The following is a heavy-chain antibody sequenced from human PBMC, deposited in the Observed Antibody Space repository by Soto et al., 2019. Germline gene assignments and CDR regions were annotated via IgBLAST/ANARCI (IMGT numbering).Heavy chain of an antibody. Sequence: PGGSLRLSCAASGFIFSSYWMSWVRQAPGKGLEWVANIKQDGSETYYVDSVKGRFTISRDNAKNSLYLQMNTLRAEDTAVYYCAREGKFAYWGQGNLVTVPS. CDR2: IKQDGSET. V-gene: IGHV3-7*03. CDR3: AREGKFAY. D-gene: IGHD3-10*01. J-gene: IGHJ4*02. CDR1: GFIFSSYW.